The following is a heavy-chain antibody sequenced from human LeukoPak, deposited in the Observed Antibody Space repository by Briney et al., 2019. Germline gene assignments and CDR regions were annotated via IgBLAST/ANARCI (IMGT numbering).Heavy chain of an antibody. CDR1: GFTFSGSA. V-gene: IGHV3-73*01. D-gene: IGHD4-17*01. CDR3: TTVTNDVDY. J-gene: IGHJ4*02. Sequence: GVSLRLSCAASGFTFSGSAMHWVRQASGKGLEWVGRIRSKANSYATAYAASVKGRFTISRDDSKNTAYLQMNSLKTEDTAVYHCTTVTNDVDYWGQGTLVTVSS. CDR2: IRSKANSYAT.